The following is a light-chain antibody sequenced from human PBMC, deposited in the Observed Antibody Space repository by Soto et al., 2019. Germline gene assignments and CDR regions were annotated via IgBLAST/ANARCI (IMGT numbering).Light chain of an antibody. J-gene: IGKJ1*01. V-gene: IGKV1-5*03. CDR3: QQYNSYPWT. CDR2: KAS. CDR1: QSISSW. Sequence: DIQMTQSPSTLSASVGDRVTITCRASQSISSWLAWYQQKPGKDPKLLIYKASSLESGVPSRFSGSGSGTEFPLTISSLQPDDFATYYCQQYNSYPWTFGQGTKVEIK.